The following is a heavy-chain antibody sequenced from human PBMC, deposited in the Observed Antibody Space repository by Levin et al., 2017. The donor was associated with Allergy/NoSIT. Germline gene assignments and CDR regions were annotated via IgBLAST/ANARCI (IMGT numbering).Heavy chain of an antibody. J-gene: IGHJ4*02. CDR3: ARGAYDYIWGSYRPYYFDY. Sequence: GESLKISCAASGFTFSSYDMHWVRQATGKGLEWVSAIGTAGDTYYPGSVKGRFTISRENAKNSLYLQMNSLRAGDTAVYYCARGAYDYIWGSYRPYYFDYWGQGTLVTVSS. CDR2: IGTAGDT. CDR1: GFTFSSYD. D-gene: IGHD3-16*02. V-gene: IGHV3-13*01.